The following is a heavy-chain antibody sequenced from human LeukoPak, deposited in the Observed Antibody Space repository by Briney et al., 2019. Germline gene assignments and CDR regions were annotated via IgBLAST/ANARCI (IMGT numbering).Heavy chain of an antibody. CDR1: GYTFNSNG. Sequence: ASVKVSCKTSGYTFNSNGISWVRQAPGQGLEWMGWISAYNGNTNYAQKLQGRVTMTTDTSTTTAYMELRSLRSDDTAVYYCVRIYGVGAFDIWGQGTMVTVSS. CDR3: VRIYGVGAFDI. J-gene: IGHJ3*02. CDR2: ISAYNGNT. D-gene: IGHD4-17*01. V-gene: IGHV1-18*01.